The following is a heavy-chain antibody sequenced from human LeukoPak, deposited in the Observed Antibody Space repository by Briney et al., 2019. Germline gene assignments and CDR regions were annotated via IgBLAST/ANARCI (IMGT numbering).Heavy chain of an antibody. CDR2: INPNSGGT. CDR1: GYSFTSYY. CDR3: ARVRGTYYYGSGSYRYYMDV. J-gene: IGHJ6*03. D-gene: IGHD3-10*01. V-gene: IGHV1-2*02. Sequence: ASVKVSCKASGYSFTSYYMHWVRQAPGQGLEWMGWINPNSGGTNYAQKFQGRVTMTRDTSISTAYMELSRLRSDDTAVYYCARVRGTYYYGSGSYRYYMDVWGKGTTVTVSS.